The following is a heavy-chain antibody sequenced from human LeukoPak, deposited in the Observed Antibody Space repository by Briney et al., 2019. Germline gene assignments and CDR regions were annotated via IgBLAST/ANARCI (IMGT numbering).Heavy chain of an antibody. Sequence: SETLSLTCAVYGGSFSGYYWSWIRQPPGKGLEWIGEINHSGSTNYNPSLKSRVTISVDTSKNQFSLKLSSVTAADTAVYYCARRPADELWFGELFEDWGQGTLVTVSS. CDR2: INHSGST. CDR3: ARRPADELWFGELFED. D-gene: IGHD3-10*01. CDR1: GGSFSGYY. J-gene: IGHJ4*02. V-gene: IGHV4-34*01.